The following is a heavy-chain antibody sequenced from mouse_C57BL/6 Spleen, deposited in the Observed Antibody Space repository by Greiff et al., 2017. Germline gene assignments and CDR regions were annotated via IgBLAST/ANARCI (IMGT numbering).Heavy chain of an antibody. CDR2: IDPSDSYT. V-gene: IGHV1-50*01. D-gene: IGHD2-4*01. CDR1: GYTFTSYW. J-gene: IGHJ2*01. Sequence: QVQLQQPGAELVKPGASVKLSCKASGYTFTSYWMQWVKQRPGQGLEWIGEIDPSDSYTNYNQKFKGKATLTVDTSSSTAYMQLSSLTSEDSAVXYCARGDYDDCWGQGTTRTVSS. CDR3: ARGDYDDC.